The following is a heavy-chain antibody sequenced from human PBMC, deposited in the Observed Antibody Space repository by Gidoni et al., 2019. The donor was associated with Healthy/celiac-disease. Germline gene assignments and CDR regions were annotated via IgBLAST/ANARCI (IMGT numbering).Heavy chain of an antibody. D-gene: IGHD4-17*01. CDR3: ARGGTTGHDY. CDR2: INPNSGGT. CDR1: GYTFTGYY. Sequence: QVQMVQSGAEVKHPGATVKVSCTDSGYTFTGYYMHWVRQAHGQGLEWMGWINPNSGGTNYAQKGQGRGTMTRDTSISTAYMELRRLRSDDTAVYYCARGGTTGHDYWGQGTLVTVSS. J-gene: IGHJ4*02. V-gene: IGHV1-2*02.